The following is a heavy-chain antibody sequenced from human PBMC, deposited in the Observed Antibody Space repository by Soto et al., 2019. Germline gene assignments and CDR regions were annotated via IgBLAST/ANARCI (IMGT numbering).Heavy chain of an antibody. CDR3: AREVRGVICISGYNRFDP. D-gene: IGHD3-10*01. CDR1: GFTFHNFA. CDR2: IGGSGGST. J-gene: IGHJ5*02. V-gene: IGHV3-23*01. Sequence: EVQVLESGGGLVQPGGSLRLSCAASGFTFHNFAMSWVRQAPGKGLEWVSVIGGSGGSTYYADSVKGRFTISRDNTKNTLYMQRISLRAEGMGVYDCAREVRGVICISGYNRFDPWGQGTLASVSA.